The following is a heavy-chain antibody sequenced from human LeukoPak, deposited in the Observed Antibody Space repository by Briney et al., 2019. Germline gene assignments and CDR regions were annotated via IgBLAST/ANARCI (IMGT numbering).Heavy chain of an antibody. J-gene: IGHJ4*02. D-gene: IGHD2-15*01. CDR1: GFTFSRYA. V-gene: IGHV3-30*04. CDR3: ARDQGYCTVCSCSYFDY. Sequence: PGGSLRLSCAASGFTFSRYAMHWVRQAPGKGLEWVAVISYDGSNKYYADSVKGRFTISRDNSKNTLYLQMNSLRAEDTAVYYCARDQGYCTVCSCSYFDYCGQGTLVTVSS. CDR2: ISYDGSNK.